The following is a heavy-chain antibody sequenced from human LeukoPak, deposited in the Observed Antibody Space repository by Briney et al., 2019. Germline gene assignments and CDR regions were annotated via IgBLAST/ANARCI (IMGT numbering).Heavy chain of an antibody. CDR3: ASPIVPAAFPYYYYGMDV. J-gene: IGHJ6*02. V-gene: IGHV1-69*13. Sequence: SVKVSCKASGGTFSSYAISWVRQAPGQGLEWMGGIIPIFGTANYAQKFQGRVTITADESTSTAYMELSSPRSEDTAVYYCASPIVPAAFPYYYYGMDVWGQGTTVTVSS. CDR1: GGTFSSYA. CDR2: IIPIFGTA. D-gene: IGHD2-2*01.